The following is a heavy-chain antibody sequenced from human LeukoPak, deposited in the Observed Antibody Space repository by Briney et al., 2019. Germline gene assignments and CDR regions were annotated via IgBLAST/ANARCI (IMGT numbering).Heavy chain of an antibody. CDR3: ARGTYYDTLTGYYKDNWFDP. CDR2: IIPIFGTA. D-gene: IGHD3-9*01. V-gene: IGHV1-69*06. J-gene: IGHJ5*02. CDR1: ARTFSSYA. Sequence: SVKVSCNASARTFSSYAISWVRQAPGQGLEWMGGIIPIFGTANYAQKFQGRVTITADKSTSTAYMELSSLRSEDTAVYYCARGTYYDTLTGYYKDNWFDPWGQGTLVTVSS.